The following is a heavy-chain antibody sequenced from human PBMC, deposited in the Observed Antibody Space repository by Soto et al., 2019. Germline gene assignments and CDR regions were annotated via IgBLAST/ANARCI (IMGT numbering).Heavy chain of an antibody. CDR3: ARWGNWKVADN. D-gene: IGHD3-16*01. J-gene: IGHJ4*02. CDR2: IWYDGSNK. Sequence: ESGGGVVQPGRSLRLSCAASGFTFSRHGMHWVRQAPDKGLEWVAVIWYDGSNKYYADSVKGRFTISRDNSNNMLYLEMNRLRVEDTAIYYCARWGNWKVADNWGQGTLVTVSS. CDR1: GFTFSRHG. V-gene: IGHV3-33*01.